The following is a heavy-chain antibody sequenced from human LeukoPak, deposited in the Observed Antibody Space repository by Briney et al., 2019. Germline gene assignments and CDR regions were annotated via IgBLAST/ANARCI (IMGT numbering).Heavy chain of an antibody. V-gene: IGHV3-23*01. Sequence: PGGSLRLSCAASGFTFSSYSMNWVRQAPGKGLEWVSAISGGGGSTFYADSVKGRFTISRDNSKNTLYLQMNSLRAEDTAIYYCAKTYSSSRAHYYYYYYMDVWGKGTTVTISS. D-gene: IGHD6-13*01. J-gene: IGHJ6*03. CDR3: AKTYSSSRAHYYYYYYMDV. CDR2: ISGGGGST. CDR1: GFTFSSYS.